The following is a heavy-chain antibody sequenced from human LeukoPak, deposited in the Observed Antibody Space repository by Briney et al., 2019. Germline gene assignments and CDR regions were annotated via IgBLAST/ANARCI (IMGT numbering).Heavy chain of an antibody. D-gene: IGHD3-9*01. V-gene: IGHV1-69*13. CDR2: IIPIFGTA. CDR1: GGTFSSYA. CDR3: AREGARYPLPFDI. Sequence: GASVKVSCKASGGTFSSYAISWVRQAPGQGLEWMGGIIPIFGTANYAQKFQGRVTITADESTSTAYMELSSLRSEDTAVYYCAREGARYPLPFDIWGQGTMVTVSS. J-gene: IGHJ3*02.